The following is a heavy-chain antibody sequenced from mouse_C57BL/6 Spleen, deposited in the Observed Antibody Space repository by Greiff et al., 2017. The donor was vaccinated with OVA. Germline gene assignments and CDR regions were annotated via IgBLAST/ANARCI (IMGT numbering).Heavy chain of an antibody. Sequence: EVQGVESGGGLVKPGGSLKLSCAASGFTFSDYGMHWVRQAPEKGLEWVAYISSGSSTIYYADTVKGRFPISSDNAKNTLFLQMTSLRSEDTAMYYCARPFITTVVDYWYFDVWGTGTTVTVSS. V-gene: IGHV5-17*01. CDR3: ARPFITTVVDYWYFDV. D-gene: IGHD1-1*01. CDR2: ISSGSSTI. CDR1: GFTFSDYG. J-gene: IGHJ1*03.